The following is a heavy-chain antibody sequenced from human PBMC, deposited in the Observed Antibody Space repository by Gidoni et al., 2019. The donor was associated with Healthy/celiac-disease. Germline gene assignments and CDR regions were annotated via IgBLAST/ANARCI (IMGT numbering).Heavy chain of an antibody. CDR2: ISYDGSNK. V-gene: IGHV3-30-3*01. J-gene: IGHJ6*02. CDR1: GFTFSSYA. D-gene: IGHD6-13*01. Sequence: QVQLVASGGGVVQPGRSLRLSCAASGFTFSSYAMHWVRQAPGKGLEWVAVISYDGSNKYYADSVKGRFTISRDNSKNTLYLQMNSLRAEDTAVYYCAREVGILYYYYGMDVWGQGTTVTVSS. CDR3: AREVGILYYYYGMDV.